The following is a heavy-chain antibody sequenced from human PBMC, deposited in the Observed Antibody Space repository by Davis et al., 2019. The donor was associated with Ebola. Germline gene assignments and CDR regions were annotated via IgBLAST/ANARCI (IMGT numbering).Heavy chain of an antibody. Sequence: AASVKVSCKASGYTFTGYYMHWVRQAPGQGLEWMGRINPNSGGTNYAQKFQGRVTMTRDTSISTAYMELSRLRSDDTAVYYCARGITIFGVVIYGARNYNPFDPWGQGTLVTVSS. CDR3: ARGITIFGVVIYGARNYNPFDP. V-gene: IGHV1-2*06. D-gene: IGHD3-3*01. CDR1: GYTFTGYY. CDR2: INPNSGGT. J-gene: IGHJ5*02.